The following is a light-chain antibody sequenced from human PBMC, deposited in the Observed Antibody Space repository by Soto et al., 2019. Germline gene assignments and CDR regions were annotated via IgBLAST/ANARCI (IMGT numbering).Light chain of an antibody. CDR2: SNN. Sequence: QSVLTQPPSASGTPRQRVIISCSGSSSHIGSNTVNWYQQLPGTAPKLLIYSNNQRPSGVPDRFSGSKSGTSASLAISGLQSEDEADYYCAAWDDSLNGRYVFGTGTKVTVL. CDR3: AAWDDSLNGRYV. J-gene: IGLJ1*01. V-gene: IGLV1-44*01. CDR1: SSHIGSNT.